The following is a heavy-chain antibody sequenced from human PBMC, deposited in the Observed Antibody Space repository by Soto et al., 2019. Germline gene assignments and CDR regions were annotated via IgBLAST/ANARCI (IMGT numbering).Heavy chain of an antibody. V-gene: IGHV3-23*01. CDR2: ISGSGGST. J-gene: IGHJ6*03. Sequence: GGSLRLSCAASGFTFSSYAMSWVRQAPGKGLEWVSAISGSGGSTYYADSVKGRFTISRDKSKNTLYLQMNSLRAEDTAVYYCAKHGSSGAVGYYYYYMDVWGKGTTVTVSS. CDR3: AKHGSSGAVGYYYYYMDV. CDR1: GFTFSSYA. D-gene: IGHD6-6*01.